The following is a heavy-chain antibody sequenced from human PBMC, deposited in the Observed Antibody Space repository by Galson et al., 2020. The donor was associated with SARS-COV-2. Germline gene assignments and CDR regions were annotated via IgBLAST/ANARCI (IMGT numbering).Heavy chain of an antibody. Sequence: GGSLRLSCAASGFTVSTNYMSWVRQAPGKGLEWVSVIYSGGNTYYGDSVRGRFTSSRDNSKNTLYLQMNTLRVEDTGIYYCARAAAYGNYADFPDCWGQGTLVTVSS. CDR3: ARAAAYGNYADFPDC. CDR1: GFTVSTNY. CDR2: IYSGGNT. D-gene: IGHD3-16*01. V-gene: IGHV3-53*01. J-gene: IGHJ4*02.